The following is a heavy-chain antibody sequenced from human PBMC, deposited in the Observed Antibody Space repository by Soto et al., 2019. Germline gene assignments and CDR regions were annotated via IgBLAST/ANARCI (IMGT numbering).Heavy chain of an antibody. J-gene: IGHJ3*02. CDR3: ARENFPDAYYYGSGSAGGFDI. CDR1: GFTFSSYW. V-gene: IGHV3-74*01. D-gene: IGHD3-10*01. CDR2: INSDGSST. Sequence: GGSLRLSCAASGFTFSSYWMHWVRQAPGKGLVWVSRINSDGSSTSYADSVKGRFTISRDNAKNTLYLQMNSLRAEDTAVYYCARENFPDAYYYGSGSAGGFDIWGQGTMVTVSS.